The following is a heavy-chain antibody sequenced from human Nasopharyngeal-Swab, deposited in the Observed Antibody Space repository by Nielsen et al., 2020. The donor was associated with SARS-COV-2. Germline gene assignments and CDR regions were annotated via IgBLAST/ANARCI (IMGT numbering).Heavy chain of an antibody. J-gene: IGHJ4*02. V-gene: IGHV3-11*01. D-gene: IGHD2-15*01. CDR2: ISSSGSTI. CDR3: AKGRYCSGGSCYEADY. Sequence: WIRQPPGKGLEWVSYISSSGSTIYYADSVKGRFTISRDNAKNSLYLQMNSLRAEDTAVYYCAKGRYCSGGSCYEADYWGQGTLVTVSS.